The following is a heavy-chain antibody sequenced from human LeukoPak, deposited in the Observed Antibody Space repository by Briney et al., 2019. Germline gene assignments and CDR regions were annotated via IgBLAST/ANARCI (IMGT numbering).Heavy chain of an antibody. V-gene: IGHV4-34*01. D-gene: IGHD2-21*02. CDR2: INHSGST. Sequence: PSETLSLTCAVYGGSLSGYYWSWIRQPPGKGLEWIGEINHSGSTNYNPSLKSRVTISVDTSKNQFSLKLSSVTAADTAVYYCARGPPCIVVVTAIGFFDYWGQGTLVTVSS. CDR1: GGSLSGYY. CDR3: ARGPPCIVVVTAIGFFDY. J-gene: IGHJ4*02.